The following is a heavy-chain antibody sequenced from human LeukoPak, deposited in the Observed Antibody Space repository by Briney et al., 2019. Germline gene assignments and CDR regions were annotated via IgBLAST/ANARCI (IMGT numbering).Heavy chain of an antibody. CDR1: GFTFSSHA. CDR3: VRGLVGIIHYAMDV. Sequence: GGSLRLSCAASGFTFSSHAMGWVRQAPGKGLEWVPSINERGDDTYYADSVKGRFTISRDNSKNTLFLQMNSLRAEDTAVYYCVRGLVGIIHYAMDVWGQGTTVTVSS. V-gene: IGHV3-23*01. J-gene: IGHJ6*02. D-gene: IGHD6-6*01. CDR2: INERGDDT.